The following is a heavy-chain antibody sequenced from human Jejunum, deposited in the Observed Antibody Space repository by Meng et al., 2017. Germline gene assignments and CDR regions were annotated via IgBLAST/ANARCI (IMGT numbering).Heavy chain of an antibody. CDR2: VFDSGIT. CDR1: GGPVSGRSFY. CDR3: ATDVYGDGLAYLDY. J-gene: IGHJ4*02. D-gene: IGHD4-17*01. Sequence: HVRLQESAPGLVRPSEPLSLHCAISGGPVSGRSFYWTWIRQPPGKGLEWIGYVFDSGITKYNPSLSRRVTISADTSKNQFSLELSSVTAADTAVYYCATDVYGDGLAYLDYWGQGSLVTVSS. V-gene: IGHV4-61*01.